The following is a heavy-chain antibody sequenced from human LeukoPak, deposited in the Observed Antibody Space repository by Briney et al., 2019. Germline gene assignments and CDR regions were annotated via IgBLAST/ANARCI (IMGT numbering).Heavy chain of an antibody. CDR2: ISGSGGNT. Sequence: AGGSLRLSCAASGFTFSNYAMSWVRQAPGKGLEWVSAISGSGGNTYYADSVKGRFTISRDNSKNTLFLQMDSLRVEDSAVYYCARDITARPRWFDPWGQGTLVSVSS. J-gene: IGHJ5*02. V-gene: IGHV3-23*01. D-gene: IGHD6-6*01. CDR3: ARDITARPRWFDP. CDR1: GFTFSNYA.